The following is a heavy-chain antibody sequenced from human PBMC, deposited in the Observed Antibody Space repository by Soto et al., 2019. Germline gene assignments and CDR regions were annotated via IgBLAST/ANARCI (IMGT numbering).Heavy chain of an antibody. CDR2: INHSGST. CDR1: GGSFSGYY. V-gene: IGHV4-34*01. CDR3: ARHGLEATIKGCFYY. J-gene: IGHJ4*02. D-gene: IGHD5-12*01. Sequence: QVQLQQWGAGLLKPSETLSLTYAVYGGSFSGYYWSWIRQPPGKGLEWIGEINHSGSTNYNPSLKSRGTISVDTSKNQFSLKLSSVTAADTAVYYCARHGLEATIKGCFYYWGLGTLVTVSS.